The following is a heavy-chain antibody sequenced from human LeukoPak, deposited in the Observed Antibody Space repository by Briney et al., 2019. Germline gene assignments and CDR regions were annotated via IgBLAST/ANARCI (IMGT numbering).Heavy chain of an antibody. Sequence: SETLSLTCTVSGGSISSYYWSWIQQPPGKGLEWIEYIYYSGSTNYNPSLKSRVTISVDTSKNQFSLKLSSVTAADTAVYYCARASYDFWSGYSFNWFDPWGQGTLVTVSS. CDR1: GGSISSYY. CDR3: ARASYDFWSGYSFNWFDP. D-gene: IGHD3-3*01. V-gene: IGHV4-59*01. J-gene: IGHJ5*02. CDR2: IYYSGST.